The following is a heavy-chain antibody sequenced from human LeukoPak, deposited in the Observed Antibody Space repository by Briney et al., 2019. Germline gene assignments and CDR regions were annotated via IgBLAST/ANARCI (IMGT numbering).Heavy chain of an antibody. CDR3: AKRPSDYGDYATYFDY. D-gene: IGHD4-17*01. CDR1: GFSFISYG. CDR2: ISDDGRNK. Sequence: GGSLRLSCAASGFSFISYGMHWVRQAPGKGLEWVGVISDDGRNKKYADSVKGRFTISRDNSKDTLYLQMNSLRDEDTAVYYYAKRPSDYGDYATYFDYWGQGTLVTVSS. V-gene: IGHV3-30*18. J-gene: IGHJ4*02.